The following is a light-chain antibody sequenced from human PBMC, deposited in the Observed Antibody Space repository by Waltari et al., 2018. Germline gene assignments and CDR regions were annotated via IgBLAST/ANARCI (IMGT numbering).Light chain of an antibody. J-gene: IGKJ2*01. Sequence: DIVMTQSPDSLAVSLGERATINCKSSQSVLYSSNSKNYLAWYQQKPGQPPNLLIYWASTRESGVPDRFSASGSGTDFTLTISSLQAEDVAVYDCQQYYSQPYTFGQGTKLEIK. CDR3: QQYYSQPYT. V-gene: IGKV4-1*01. CDR2: WAS. CDR1: QSVLYSSNSKNY.